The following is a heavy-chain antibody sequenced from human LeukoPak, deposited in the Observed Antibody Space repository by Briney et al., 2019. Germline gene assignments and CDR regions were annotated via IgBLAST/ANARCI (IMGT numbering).Heavy chain of an antibody. CDR1: GYTFTNYY. CDR3: ARVDTGLGPDY. V-gene: IGHV1-46*01. J-gene: IGHJ4*02. Sequence: GASVKVSCKASGYTFTNYYMHWVRQAPGQGLEWMGIINPSGGSTSYAQKFQGRVTMTRDTSTSTDYMELSSLTSEDTAVYYCARVDTGLGPDYWGQGTLVTVSS. CDR2: INPSGGST. D-gene: IGHD5-18*01.